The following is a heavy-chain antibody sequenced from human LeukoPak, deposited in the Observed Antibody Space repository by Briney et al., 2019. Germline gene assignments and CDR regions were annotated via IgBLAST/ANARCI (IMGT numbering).Heavy chain of an antibody. V-gene: IGHV3-23*01. J-gene: IGHJ4*02. D-gene: IGHD6-6*01. CDR1: GFTFSSYA. CDR2: ISGTGGST. Sequence: GGSLRLSCAASGFTFSSYAMSWVRQAPGKGLEWVSTISGTGGSTYYADSVKGRFTISRDNSKNTLYLQMNSLRAEDTAVYYRAKDGMYSSSSSYYFDYWGQGTLVTVSS. CDR3: AKDGMYSSSSSYYFDY.